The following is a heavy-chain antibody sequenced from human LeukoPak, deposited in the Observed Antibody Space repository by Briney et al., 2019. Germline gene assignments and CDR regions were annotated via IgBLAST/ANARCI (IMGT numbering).Heavy chain of an antibody. D-gene: IGHD3-3*01. CDR2: IWYDGSNK. J-gene: IGHJ6*02. Sequence: PGGSLRLSCAASGFTFSSYGMHWVRQAPGKGPEWAAVIWYDGSNKYYADSVKGRFTISRDNSKNTLYLQMNSLRAEDTAVYYCARSDNWSGYLYYYYYYGMDVWGQGTTVTVSS. V-gene: IGHV3-33*01. CDR1: GFTFSSYG. CDR3: ARSDNWSGYLYYYYYYGMDV.